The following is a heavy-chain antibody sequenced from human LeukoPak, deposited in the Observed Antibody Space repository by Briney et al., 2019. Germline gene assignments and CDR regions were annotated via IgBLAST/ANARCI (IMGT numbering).Heavy chain of an antibody. V-gene: IGHV3-21*01. Sequence: PGGSLRLSCAASGFTFSSYSMHWVRQAPGKGLEWVSSISSSSSYIYYADSVKGRFTISRDNAKNSLYLQMNSLRAGDTAVYYCARDMGGNTSGWYFDLWGRGTLVTVSS. CDR3: ARDMGGNTSGWYFDL. J-gene: IGHJ2*01. CDR2: ISSSSSYI. CDR1: GFTFSSYS. D-gene: IGHD4-23*01.